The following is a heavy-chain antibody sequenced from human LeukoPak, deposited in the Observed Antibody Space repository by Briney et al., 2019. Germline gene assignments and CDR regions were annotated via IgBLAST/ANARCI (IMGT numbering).Heavy chain of an antibody. CDR3: ARVSVYGCSSTTCLVLDI. Sequence: ASVKVSCKASGYTFTGHYIHWVRQAPGQGLEWMGWINPNGGGTNYAQKFQGRVTMTRDTSISTAYMELSRLRSDDTAVYYCARVSVYGCSSTTCLVLDIWGQGTMVTVSS. CDR1: GYTFTGHY. J-gene: IGHJ3*02. D-gene: IGHD2-2*01. CDR2: INPNGGGT. V-gene: IGHV1-2*02.